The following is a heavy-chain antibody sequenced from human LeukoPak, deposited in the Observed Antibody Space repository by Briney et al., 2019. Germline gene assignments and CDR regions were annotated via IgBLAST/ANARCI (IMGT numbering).Heavy chain of an antibody. V-gene: IGHV1-69*01. CDR1: GGTFSSYA. J-gene: IGHJ6*02. CDR2: IIPIFGTA. Sequence: SVKVSCKASGGTFSSYAISWVRQAPGQGLEWMGGIIPIFGTANYAQKFQGRVTITADESTSTAYMELSSLRSEDTAVYYCARGGYCSSTSCPEGYYYYGMDVWGQGTTVTVSS. D-gene: IGHD2-2*01. CDR3: ARGGYCSSTSCPEGYYYYGMDV.